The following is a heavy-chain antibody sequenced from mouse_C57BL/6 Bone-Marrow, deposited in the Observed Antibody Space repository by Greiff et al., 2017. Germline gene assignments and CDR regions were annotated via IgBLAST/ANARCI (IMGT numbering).Heavy chain of an antibody. J-gene: IGHJ3*01. D-gene: IGHD1-1*01. CDR1: GYTFTSYW. CDR3: ARDYGRSYEDWFAY. V-gene: IGHV1-69*01. Sequence: QVQLQQPGAELVMPGASVKLSCKASGYTFTSYWMHWVKQRPGQGLEWIGEIDPSDSYTNYNQKFKGKSTLTVDKSSSTAYMQLSSLTSEDSAVYYCARDYGRSYEDWFAYWGQGTLVTVSA. CDR2: IDPSDSYT.